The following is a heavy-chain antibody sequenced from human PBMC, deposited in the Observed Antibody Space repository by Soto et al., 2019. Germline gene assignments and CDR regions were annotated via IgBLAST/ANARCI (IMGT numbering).Heavy chain of an antibody. D-gene: IGHD5-12*01. J-gene: IGHJ3*02. CDR2: IYYSGST. Sequence: QVQLQESGPGLVKPSQTLSLTCTVSGGSISSGGYYWSWIRQHPGKGLEWIGYIYYSGSTYYNPSVKSRVTISVDTSKNQSSLNLSSVTAADTAVNYCARVRSGYGDAFDIWGQGTMVTVSS. V-gene: IGHV4-31*03. CDR1: GGSISSGGYY. CDR3: ARVRSGYGDAFDI.